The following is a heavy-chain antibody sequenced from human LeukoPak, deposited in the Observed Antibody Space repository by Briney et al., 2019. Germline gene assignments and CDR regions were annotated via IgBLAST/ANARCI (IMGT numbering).Heavy chain of an antibody. CDR2: INHSGST. CDR1: GGSFSGYY. J-gene: IGHJ5*02. D-gene: IGHD2-2*01. CDR3: ARGFRYWSSTSCYVSGWFDP. V-gene: IGHV4-34*01. Sequence: SETLSLTCAVYGGSFSGYYWSWVRQPPGKGLEWVGEINHSGSTNYNPSLKSRVTISVDTSKNQFSLKLSSVTAADTAVYYCARGFRYWSSTSCYVSGWFDPWGQGTLVTVSS.